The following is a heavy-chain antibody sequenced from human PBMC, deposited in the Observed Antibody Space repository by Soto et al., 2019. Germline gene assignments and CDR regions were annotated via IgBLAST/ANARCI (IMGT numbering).Heavy chain of an antibody. CDR1: GFTFSSYA. Sequence: QVQLVESGGGVVQPGRSLRLSCAASGFTFSSYAMHWVRQAPGKGLEWVAVISYDGSNKYYAESVKGRFTISRDNSKNTLYLQMNSLRAEDTAVYYCAREGIAARPGGVYYSYGMDVWGQGTTVTVSS. J-gene: IGHJ6*02. CDR2: ISYDGSNK. CDR3: AREGIAARPGGVYYSYGMDV. V-gene: IGHV3-30-3*01. D-gene: IGHD6-6*01.